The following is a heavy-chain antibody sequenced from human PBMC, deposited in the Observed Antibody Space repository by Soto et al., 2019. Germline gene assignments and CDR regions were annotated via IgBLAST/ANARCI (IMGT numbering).Heavy chain of an antibody. V-gene: IGHV3-23*01. D-gene: IGHD6-19*01. CDR3: AKQWLVPSDAFDI. J-gene: IGHJ3*02. CDR1: GFTFSSYA. CDR2: ISGSGGST. Sequence: EVQLLESGGGLVQPGGSLRLSCAASGFTFSSYAMSWVRQAPGKGLEWVSAISGSGGSTYYADSVKGRFIISRDNSKNTLYLQMNSLRAEDTAVYYCAKQWLVPSDAFDIWGQGTMVTVSS.